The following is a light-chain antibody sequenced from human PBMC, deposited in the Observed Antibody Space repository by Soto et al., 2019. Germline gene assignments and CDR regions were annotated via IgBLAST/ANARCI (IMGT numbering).Light chain of an antibody. V-gene: IGKV3-11*01. CDR1: QSVSSY. CDR2: DAS. CDR3: QQRSNWPST. Sequence: EIVLTQSPVTLSLSLGERATLSCRASQSVSSYLAWYQQKPGQAPRLLIYDASNRATGIPARFSGSGSGTDFTLTISSLEPEDFAVYYCQQRSNWPSTFGGGTKVEIK. J-gene: IGKJ4*01.